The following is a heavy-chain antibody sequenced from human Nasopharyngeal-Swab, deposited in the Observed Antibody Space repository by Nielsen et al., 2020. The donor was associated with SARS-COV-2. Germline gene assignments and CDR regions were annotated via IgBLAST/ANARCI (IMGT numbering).Heavy chain of an antibody. J-gene: IGHJ4*02. CDR3: ARGDDTTDYYEPFDS. V-gene: IGHV3-11*04. Sequence: WIRQPPGKGLEWVSFISRGGESIYYADSVKGRFTISRDNAKNSVYLQMNSLRAEDSAVYYCARGDDTTDYYEPFDSCGQGTLVTVSS. CDR2: ISRGGESI. D-gene: IGHD3-22*01.